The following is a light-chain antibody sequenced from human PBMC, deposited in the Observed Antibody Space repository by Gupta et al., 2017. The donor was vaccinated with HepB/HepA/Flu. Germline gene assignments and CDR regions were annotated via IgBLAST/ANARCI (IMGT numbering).Light chain of an antibody. V-gene: IGKV3-20*01. Sequence: EIVLTQSPGTLSLSPGERATLSCRASQSLSGSLLAWYQQKPGQAPRLLIYGASSRANGIPDRFTGSGSGTDFTLTINRLEPEDFAVYFCHQYGASPITFGQGTKVEIK. J-gene: IGKJ1*01. CDR3: HQYGASPIT. CDR1: QSLSGSL. CDR2: GAS.